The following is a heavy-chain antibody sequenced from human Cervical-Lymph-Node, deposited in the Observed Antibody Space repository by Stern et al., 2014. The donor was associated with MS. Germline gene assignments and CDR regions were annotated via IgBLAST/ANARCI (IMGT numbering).Heavy chain of an antibody. CDR3: ARDGRHRDNYGLDV. J-gene: IGHJ6*02. Sequence: QLVQAGAEVKKPGSSVKVSCQASGGTFNVYAINWLRQAPGQGLEWMGGIIPIFGTANYAQKFQGRVTITADESTRTSSMQLSSLRSNDTAVYYCARDGRHRDNYGLDVWGQGTTVIVSS. V-gene: IGHV1-69*01. D-gene: IGHD2-15*01. CDR2: IIPIFGTA. CDR1: GGTFNVYA.